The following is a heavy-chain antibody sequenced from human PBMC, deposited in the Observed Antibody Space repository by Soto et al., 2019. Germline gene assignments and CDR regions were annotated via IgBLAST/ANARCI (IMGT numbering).Heavy chain of an antibody. D-gene: IGHD2-2*01. CDR1: GYTFTSYA. CDR3: ARYAVDAFDI. J-gene: IGHJ3*02. Sequence: QLVQSGAEVKKPGASVMVSCKASGYTFTSYAMHWVRQAPGQRLEWMGWINAANGDTIYSQEFQGRVSITRDTSASTVYMELSGLRSEDTAAYYCARYAVDAFDIWGQGTMVTVFS. CDR2: INAANGDT. V-gene: IGHV1-3*01.